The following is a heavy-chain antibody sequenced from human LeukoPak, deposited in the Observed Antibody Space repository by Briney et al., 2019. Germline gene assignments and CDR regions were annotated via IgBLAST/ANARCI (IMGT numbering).Heavy chain of an antibody. CDR1: GYSFTSYW. Sequence: GESLKISCKGSGYSFTSYWIAWVRQLPGKGLEWMGIIYPGDSDIRYSPSFQGQVTISADKSISTAYLQWSSLKASDTAMYYCARREYGIPVAGPKSAYSYYGMDVWGQGTTVTVSS. V-gene: IGHV5-51*01. CDR3: ARREYGIPVAGPKSAYSYYGMDV. CDR2: IYPGDSDI. D-gene: IGHD6-19*01. J-gene: IGHJ6*02.